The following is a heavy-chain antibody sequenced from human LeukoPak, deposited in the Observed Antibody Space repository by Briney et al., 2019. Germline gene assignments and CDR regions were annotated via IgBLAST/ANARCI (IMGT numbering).Heavy chain of an antibody. Sequence: PEGSLRLSCAASGFTFSSYAMSWVRQAPGKGLEWVSAISGSGGSTYYAASVKGRFTSSRDNAKNSLYLQMNSLRAEDTAVYYCAREGSSSWFVNSWGQGTLVTVSS. CDR1: GFTFSSYA. V-gene: IGHV3-23*01. CDR3: AREGSSSWFVNS. D-gene: IGHD6-13*01. J-gene: IGHJ4*02. CDR2: ISGSGGST.